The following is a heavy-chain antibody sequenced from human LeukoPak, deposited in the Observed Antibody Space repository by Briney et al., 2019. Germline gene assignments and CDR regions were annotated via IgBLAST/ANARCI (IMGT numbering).Heavy chain of an antibody. D-gene: IGHD1-26*01. CDR1: GGSISSYY. CDR3: ARAGSYRGYFDY. Sequence: PETLSLTCTVSGGSISSYYWSWIRQPPGKGLEWIGYIYYTGSTNNTSLKSRVTISVDTSKNQFSLKLSSVTAADTAVYYCARAGSYRGYFDYWGQGTLVTVSS. CDR2: IYYTGST. J-gene: IGHJ4*02. V-gene: IGHV4-59*01.